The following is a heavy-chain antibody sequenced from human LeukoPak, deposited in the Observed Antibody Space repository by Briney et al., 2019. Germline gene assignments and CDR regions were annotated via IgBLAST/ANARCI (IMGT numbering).Heavy chain of an antibody. CDR2: ISWNSNSI. CDR3: AKDHYWSIDY. D-gene: IGHD3-3*01. J-gene: IGHJ4*02. Sequence: GRSLRLSCAASGFTFTDYAMHWVRQAPGRGLEWVSGISWNSNSIGYADSVKGRFTISRDDVKNSLYLQMNSLRAEDTGVYYCAKDHYWSIDYWGQGTLVTVSS. V-gene: IGHV3-9*01. CDR1: GFTFTDYA.